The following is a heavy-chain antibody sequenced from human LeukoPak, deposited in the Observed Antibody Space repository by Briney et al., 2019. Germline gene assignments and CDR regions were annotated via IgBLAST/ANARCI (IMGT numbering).Heavy chain of an antibody. Sequence: AGGSLRLSCAASGFTVSSNYMSWVRQAPGKGQEWVSVIYSGGSTYYADSVKGRFTISRDNSKNTLYLQMNSLRAEDTAVYYCARDYYGSGSYGGFDYWGQGTLVTVSS. CDR1: GFTVSSNY. V-gene: IGHV3-53*01. CDR3: ARDYYGSGSYGGFDY. CDR2: IYSGGST. J-gene: IGHJ4*02. D-gene: IGHD3-10*01.